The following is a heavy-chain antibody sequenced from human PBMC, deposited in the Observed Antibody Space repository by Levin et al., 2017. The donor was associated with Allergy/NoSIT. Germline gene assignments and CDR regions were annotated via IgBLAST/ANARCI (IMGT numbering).Heavy chain of an antibody. CDR3: TREEDILATTYDY. J-gene: IGHJ4*02. V-gene: IGHV3-49*03. Sequence: GGSLRLSCTTSGFTFAYYAMSWFRQAPGKGLEWVGFIRNKAYGGTTEYAASVKGRFTVSRDDSKSIAYLQMNSLKTEDTAVYYCTREEDILATTYDYWGQGILVTVSS. CDR2: IRNKAYGGTT. D-gene: IGHD5-12*01. CDR1: GFTFAYYA.